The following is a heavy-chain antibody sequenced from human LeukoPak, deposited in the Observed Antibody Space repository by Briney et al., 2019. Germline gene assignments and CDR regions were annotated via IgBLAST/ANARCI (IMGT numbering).Heavy chain of an antibody. CDR2: IWSDGSNR. CDR1: GFTFSRDW. V-gene: IGHV3-33*08. CDR3: VRDAQRGFDYSNSLKY. J-gene: IGHJ4*01. D-gene: IGHD4-11*01. Sequence: GGSLRLSCVASGFTFSRDWMSWVRQAPGKGLEWVAVIWSDGSNRFYAGSVKGRFTISRDNSQRTLFLQMNSLRVDDTAMYYCVRDAQRGFDYSNSLKYWGHGTLVTVSS.